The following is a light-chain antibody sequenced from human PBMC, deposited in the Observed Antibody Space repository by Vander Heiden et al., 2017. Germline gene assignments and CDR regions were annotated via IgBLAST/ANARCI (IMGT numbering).Light chain of an antibody. J-gene: IGKJ2*01. CDR3: QYDGTSPYT. CDR1: QSVNYRH. CDR2: GSS. Sequence: DIVLTQSPVTLSSSPGERATLSCRASQSVNYRHLAWYQQKPGRAPRLLIYGSSSRATGIPDRFSGSGSGTDYTLIISRLEPDDFAVYYCQYDGTSPYTFGQGTMLEI. V-gene: IGKV3-20*01.